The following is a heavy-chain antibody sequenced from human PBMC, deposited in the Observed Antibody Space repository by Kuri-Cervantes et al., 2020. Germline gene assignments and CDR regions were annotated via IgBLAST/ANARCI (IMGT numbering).Heavy chain of an antibody. V-gene: IGHV3-30-3*01. D-gene: IGHD3-22*01. J-gene: IGHJ6*02. Sequence: GESLKISCAASGFTFSSYAMHWVRQAPGKGLEWVAVISYDGSNKYYADSVKGRFTISRDNAKNSLYLQMNSLRAEDTAVYYCARAGGDYYDSSGYDYYYYYGMDVWGQGTTVTVSS. CDR3: ARAGGDYYDSSGYDYYYYYGMDV. CDR1: GFTFSSYA. CDR2: ISYDGSNK.